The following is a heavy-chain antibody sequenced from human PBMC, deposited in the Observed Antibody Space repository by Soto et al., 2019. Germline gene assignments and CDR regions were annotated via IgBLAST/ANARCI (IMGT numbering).Heavy chain of an antibody. D-gene: IGHD3-16*02. J-gene: IGHJ4*02. CDR1: GGSFSGYY. Sequence: SETLSLTCAVYGGSFSGYYWSWIRQPPGKGLEWIGEINHSGSTNYNSSLKSRVTISVDTSKNQFSLKLSSVTAADTAVYYCARGPFGYDYVWGSYRYARGFYFDYWGQGTLVTVSS. V-gene: IGHV4-34*01. CDR3: ARGPFGYDYVWGSYRYARGFYFDY. CDR2: INHSGST.